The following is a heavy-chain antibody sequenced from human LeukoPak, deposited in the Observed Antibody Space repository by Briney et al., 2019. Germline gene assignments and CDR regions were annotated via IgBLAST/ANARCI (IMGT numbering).Heavy chain of an antibody. Sequence: GGSLRLSCAASGFTFSSYGMHWVRQAPGKGLEWVAVIWYDGSNKYYADSVKGRFTISRDNSKNTLYLQMNSLRAEDTAVYYCAGDSGSYFAFDIWGQGIMVTVSS. CDR3: AGDSGSYFAFDI. V-gene: IGHV3-33*01. D-gene: IGHD1-26*01. J-gene: IGHJ3*02. CDR1: GFTFSSYG. CDR2: IWYDGSNK.